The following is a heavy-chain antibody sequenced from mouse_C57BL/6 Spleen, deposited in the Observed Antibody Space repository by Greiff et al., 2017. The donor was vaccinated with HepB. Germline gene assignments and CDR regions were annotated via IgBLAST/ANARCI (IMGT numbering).Heavy chain of an antibody. CDR1: GYAFSSSW. D-gene: IGHD1-1*01. CDR3: ANGDYGSSYYYAMDY. CDR2: IYPGDGDT. V-gene: IGHV1-82*01. J-gene: IGHJ4*01. Sequence: QVQLKQSGPELVKPGASVKISCKASGYAFSSSWMNWVKQRPGKGLEWIGRIYPGDGDTNYNGKFKGKATLTADKSSSTAYMQLSSLTSEDSAVYFCANGDYGSSYYYAMDYWGQGTSVTVSS.